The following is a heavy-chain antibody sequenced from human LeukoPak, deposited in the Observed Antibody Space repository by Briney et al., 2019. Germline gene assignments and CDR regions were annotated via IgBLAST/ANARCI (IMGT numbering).Heavy chain of an antibody. CDR2: SDHDNDER. D-gene: IGHD1-26*01. CDR1: GYTVTTLS. J-gene: IGHJ3*02. Sequence: SVKVSCKVSGYTVTTLSIHWVRQAPGRGLEWMGNSDHDNDERIYAQNFQGRVTMTEDTSTLTAYMELSSLRSDDTAVYYCATVNPIEWEVTSPNNWGQGTMVTVSS. V-gene: IGHV1-24*01. CDR3: ATVNPIEWEVTSPNN.